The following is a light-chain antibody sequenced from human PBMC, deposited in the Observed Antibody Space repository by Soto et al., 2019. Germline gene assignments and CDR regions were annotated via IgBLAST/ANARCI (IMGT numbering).Light chain of an antibody. CDR2: VAS. CDR1: QSISNS. J-gene: IGKJ2*01. Sequence: DIQMTQSLSSLSASVGDSVTITCRASQSISNSLSWYQQKPGKAPKFLIYVASTLQRGVPSRFSCSGSGTDFTLTISSLQPEDFATYYCQQTFSPPYTFGQGTKLEIK. V-gene: IGKV1-39*01. CDR3: QQTFSPPYT.